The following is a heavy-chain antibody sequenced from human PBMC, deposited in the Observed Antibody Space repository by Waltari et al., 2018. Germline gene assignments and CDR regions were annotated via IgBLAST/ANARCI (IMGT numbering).Heavy chain of an antibody. D-gene: IGHD1-26*01. V-gene: IGHV5-51*01. Sequence: EVQLVQSGGEIKKPGESLKISCQGSGYRFPNYWIGWVRQLPGKGPGWMGSVFPADSETSFSPFFRGQVTVSADKSITTAYLQWSSLKTSDTGIYYCARRVGATGYFDLWGLGTLVTVSS. CDR2: VFPADSET. CDR1: GYRFPNYW. J-gene: IGHJ4*02. CDR3: ARRVGATGYFDL.